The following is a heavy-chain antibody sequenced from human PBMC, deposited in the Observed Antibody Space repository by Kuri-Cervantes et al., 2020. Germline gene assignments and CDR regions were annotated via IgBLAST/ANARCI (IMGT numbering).Heavy chain of an antibody. D-gene: IGHD3-10*01. J-gene: IGHJ6*02. CDR2: FDPEDGET. CDR1: GYTLTELS. V-gene: IGHV1-24*01. CDR3: EKGGFGELLGYYGMDV. Sequence: ASVKVSCKVSGYTLTELSMHWVRQAPGKGLEWMGGFDPEDGETIYAQKFQGRVTMTEDTSKDTAYMELSSLRSEDTAVYYCEKGGFGELLGYYGMDVWGQGTTVTVSS.